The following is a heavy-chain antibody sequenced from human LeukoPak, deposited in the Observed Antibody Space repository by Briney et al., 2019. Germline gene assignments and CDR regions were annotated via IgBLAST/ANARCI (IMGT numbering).Heavy chain of an antibody. Sequence: GGSLRLSCEASGFAFSKYAMSWVRQAPGKGLEWVSAISGSGGSTYYADSVKGRFTISRDNSKNTLYLQMNSLRAEDTAVYYCAKDEQGGVERWLPVGAFDIWGQGTMVTVSS. CDR3: AKDEQGGVERWLPVGAFDI. D-gene: IGHD5-24*01. V-gene: IGHV3-23*01. J-gene: IGHJ3*02. CDR1: GFAFSKYA. CDR2: ISGSGGST.